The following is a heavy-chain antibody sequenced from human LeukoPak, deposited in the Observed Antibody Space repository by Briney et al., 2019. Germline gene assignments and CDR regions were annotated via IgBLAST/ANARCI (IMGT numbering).Heavy chain of an antibody. CDR1: GYFISSGYY. J-gene: IGHJ6*03. CDR2: IYYSGST. V-gene: IGHV4-61*01. Sequence: SETLSLTCTVSGYFISSGYYWGWIRQPPGKGLEWIGYIYYSGSTNFNPSLKSRVTISVDTSKNQFSLKMSSVTAADTAVYFCARGGPPGYYYDYYMDVWGKGTTVTISS. CDR3: ARGGPPGYYYDYYMDV.